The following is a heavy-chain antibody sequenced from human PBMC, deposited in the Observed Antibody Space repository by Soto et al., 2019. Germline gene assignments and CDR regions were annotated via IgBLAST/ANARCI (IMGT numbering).Heavy chain of an antibody. Sequence: PSETLSLTCTVSGYSISSSTYYWGWIRRPPGKGLEWIATIFSTGTTHYNPSLRSRVTISVDTSKNQFSLTVRSVTAADTAAYYCARHDYGDGFSYWGQGSQVTVSS. V-gene: IGHV4-39*01. CDR2: IFSTGTT. J-gene: IGHJ4*02. CDR3: ARHDYGDGFSY. D-gene: IGHD4-17*01. CDR1: GYSISSSTYY.